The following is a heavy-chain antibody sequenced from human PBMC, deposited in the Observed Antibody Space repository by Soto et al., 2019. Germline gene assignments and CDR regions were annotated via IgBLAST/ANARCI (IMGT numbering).Heavy chain of an antibody. Sequence: PWWSLRLSCSASVFTFSRYGMHWFRQAPGKGLEWVAVIWYDGSNKYYADSVKGRFTISRDNSKNTLYLQMNSLRAEDTAVYYCASTAAAGIGYYFDYWGQGTLVTVSS. CDR2: IWYDGSNK. CDR1: VFTFSRYG. CDR3: ASTAAAGIGYYFDY. D-gene: IGHD6-13*01. J-gene: IGHJ4*02. V-gene: IGHV3-33*01.